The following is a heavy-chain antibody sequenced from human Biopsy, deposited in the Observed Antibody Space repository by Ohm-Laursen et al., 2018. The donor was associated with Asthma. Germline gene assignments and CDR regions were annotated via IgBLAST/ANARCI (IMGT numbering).Heavy chain of an antibody. CDR2: INAGNGNT. Sequence: ASVKVSCKTSGYTFINYAIHWVRQAPGQRLEWMGWINAGNGNTKYSQKFQGRVTITRDTSASTAYMDLSSLRSEDTAVYYCARTYYDFLTGQVNDAFAIRGQGTVVTVSS. V-gene: IGHV1-3*01. CDR3: ARTYYDFLTGQVNDAFAI. D-gene: IGHD3-9*01. J-gene: IGHJ3*02. CDR1: GYTFINYA.